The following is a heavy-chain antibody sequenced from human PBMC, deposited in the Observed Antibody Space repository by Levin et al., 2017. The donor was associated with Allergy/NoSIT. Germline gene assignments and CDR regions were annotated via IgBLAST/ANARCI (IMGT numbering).Heavy chain of an antibody. D-gene: IGHD3-3*01. CDR3: ARCNTIFGVVGCLPGSY. CDR2: ISYDGSNK. V-gene: IGHV3-30*03. Sequence: GGSLRLSCAASGFTFSSYGMHWVRQAPGKGLEWVAVISYDGSNKYYADSVKGRFTISRDNSKNTLYLQMNSLRAEDTAVYYCARCNTIFGVVGCLPGSYWGQGTLVTVSS. CDR1: GFTFSSYG. J-gene: IGHJ4*02.